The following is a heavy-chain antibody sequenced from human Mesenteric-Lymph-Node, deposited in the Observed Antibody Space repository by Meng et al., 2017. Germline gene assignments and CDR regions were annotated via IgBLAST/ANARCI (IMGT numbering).Heavy chain of an antibody. CDR1: GGSISTSGYY. J-gene: IGHJ5*02. CDR3: VRSSGWVKTGFDP. V-gene: IGHV4-39*01. Sequence: QPQLQGSGPGLVKPSEALSLTCRVSGGSISTSGYYWGWIRPPPGKGLEWIGSIGHSGFTYYTPSLKSRVTVSIDTSRNQFSLWLTSVTAADTAVYYCVRSSGWVKTGFDPWGQGTLVTVSS. CDR2: IGHSGFT. D-gene: IGHD6-19*01.